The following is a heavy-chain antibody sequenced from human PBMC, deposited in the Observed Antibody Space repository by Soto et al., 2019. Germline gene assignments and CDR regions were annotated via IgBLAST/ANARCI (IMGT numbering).Heavy chain of an antibody. V-gene: IGHV5-51*01. J-gene: IGHJ4*02. D-gene: IGHD5-18*01. CDR1: VYSFVSYW. CDR3: AKTDGYEVEY. CDR2: IFPGDSAT. Sequence: ESLKISCKGSVYSFVSYWIAWLRQMPGKGLEWMGSIFPGDSATTYSPSIQGQVTISADKSSTTVYLQWNTLKASDTAMYYCAKTDGYEVEYWGQGTQVTVSS.